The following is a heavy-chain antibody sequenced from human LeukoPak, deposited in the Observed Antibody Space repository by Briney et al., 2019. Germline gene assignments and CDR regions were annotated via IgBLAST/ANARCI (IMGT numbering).Heavy chain of an antibody. V-gene: IGHV4-34*01. CDR1: GGSLSGYY. J-gene: IGHJ3*02. Sequence: SETLSLTCGVYGGSLSGYYWTWIRQPPGKGLEWIGEINHSGSSDYNPSLKSRVTISVDTSKNQFSLKLSSVTAADTAVYYCARGIITDAFDIWGQGTMVTVSS. CDR3: ARGIITDAFDI. CDR2: INHSGSS.